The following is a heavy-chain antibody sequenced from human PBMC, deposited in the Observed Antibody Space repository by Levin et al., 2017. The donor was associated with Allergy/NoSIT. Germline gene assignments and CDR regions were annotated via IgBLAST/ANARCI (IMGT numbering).Heavy chain of an antibody. Sequence: GESLKISCAASGFTFSSYAMSWVRQAPGKGLEWVSAISGSGGSTYYADSVKGRFTISRDNSKNTLYLQMNSLRAEDTAVYYCTIIARRYFDYWGQGTLVTVSS. V-gene: IGHV3-23*01. CDR2: ISGSGGST. CDR1: GFTFSSYA. J-gene: IGHJ4*02. CDR3: TIIARRYFDY. D-gene: IGHD6-6*01.